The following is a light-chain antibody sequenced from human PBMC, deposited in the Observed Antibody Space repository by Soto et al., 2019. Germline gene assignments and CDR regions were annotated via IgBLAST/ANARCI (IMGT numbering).Light chain of an antibody. CDR1: QSVGGSS. J-gene: IGKJ5*01. V-gene: IGKV3D-7*01. CDR3: QQYYNWPRT. Sequence: PEERATVSCRASQSVGGSSLAWYQQRPGQAPRLLIYDTSKRATGIPDRFSGSGSGTDFTLTINSLQAEDCAVYYCQQYYNWPRTFGQGTRLEIK. CDR2: DTS.